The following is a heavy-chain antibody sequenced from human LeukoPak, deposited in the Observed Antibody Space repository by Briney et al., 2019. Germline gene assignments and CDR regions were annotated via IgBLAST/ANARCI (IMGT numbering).Heavy chain of an antibody. CDR3: ARCFGGYYGSGSYLGYNWFDP. CDR2: IYYSGST. Sequence: SETLSLTCTVSGGSISSYYWSWIRQPPGKGLEWIGYIYYSGSTNYNPSLKSRVTISVDTSKNQFSLKLSSVTAADTAVYYCARCFGGYYGSGSYLGYNWFDPWGQGTLVTVSS. V-gene: IGHV4-59*08. J-gene: IGHJ5*02. CDR1: GGSISSYY. D-gene: IGHD3-10*01.